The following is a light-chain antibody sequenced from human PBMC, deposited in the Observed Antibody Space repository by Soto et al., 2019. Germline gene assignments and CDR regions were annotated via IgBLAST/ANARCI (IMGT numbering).Light chain of an antibody. CDR2: YDS. CDR1: NIGSKS. Sequence: SYELTQPPSVSVAPGKTARITCGGNNIGSKSVHWYQQKPGQAPVLVIYYDSDRPSGSPERFSGSNSGNTATRTISRVEAGDEAYYYCQVWDSSGVVFGGGTKVTVL. V-gene: IGLV3-21*04. J-gene: IGLJ2*01. CDR3: QVWDSSGVV.